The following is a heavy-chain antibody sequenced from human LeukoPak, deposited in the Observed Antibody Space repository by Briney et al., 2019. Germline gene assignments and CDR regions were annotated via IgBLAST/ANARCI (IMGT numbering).Heavy chain of an antibody. V-gene: IGHV1-69*13. CDR3: ARRVAGSYHDAFDI. CDR1: GGTFISYA. J-gene: IGHJ3*02. D-gene: IGHD1-26*01. CDR2: IIPIFGTA. Sequence: ASVKVSCKASGGTFISYAISWVRQAPGQGLEWMGGIIPIFGTANYAQKFQGRVTITADESTSTAYMELSSLRSEDTAVYYCARRVAGSYHDAFDIWGQGTMVTVSS.